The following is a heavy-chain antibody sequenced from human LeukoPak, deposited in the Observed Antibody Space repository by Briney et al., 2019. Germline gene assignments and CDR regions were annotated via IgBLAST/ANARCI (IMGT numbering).Heavy chain of an antibody. V-gene: IGHV1-3*01. CDR1: GYTFSSYA. CDR2: INAGNGDT. CDR3: TRVTYGCGGNRDY. Sequence: VASVTVSCKASGYTFSSYAIQWVRQAPGQRLEWMGWINAGNGDTKYSQRFQGRFTITRDTSANTAYMELSSLRSEDTAVYYCTRVTYGCGGNRDYGGWGPRATVTS. J-gene: IGHJ4*02. D-gene: IGHD4-23*01.